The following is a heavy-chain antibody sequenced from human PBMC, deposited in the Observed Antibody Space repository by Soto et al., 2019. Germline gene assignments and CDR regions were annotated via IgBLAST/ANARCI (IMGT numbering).Heavy chain of an antibody. J-gene: IGHJ6*02. D-gene: IGHD2-15*01. V-gene: IGHV1-8*01. CDR3: ARGDIVVVVAASEYDYYGMDV. CDR2: MNPNSGNT. Sequence: QVQLVQSGAEVKKPGASVKVSCKASGYTFTSYDINWVRQATGQGLEWMGWMNPNSGNTGYAQKLQSRVTTTRHTSISTAYMELSSRRSEDTAVYYCARGDIVVVVAASEYDYYGMDVWGRGTTVTVAS. CDR1: GYTFTSYD.